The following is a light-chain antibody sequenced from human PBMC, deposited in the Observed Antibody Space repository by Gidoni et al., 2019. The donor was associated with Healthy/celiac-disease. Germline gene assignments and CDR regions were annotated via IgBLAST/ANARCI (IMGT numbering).Light chain of an antibody. Sequence: QSVLTQPPSASWTPGQRVTISWSGSSSNIRSNYVYWYQQLPGTAPKLLIYRNNQRSSGVPDRFSGSKSGTSASLAISGLRSEDEADYYCAAWDDSLSAPVVFGGGTKLTVL. CDR3: AAWDDSLSAPVV. CDR2: RNN. CDR1: SSNIRSNY. V-gene: IGLV1-47*01. J-gene: IGLJ2*01.